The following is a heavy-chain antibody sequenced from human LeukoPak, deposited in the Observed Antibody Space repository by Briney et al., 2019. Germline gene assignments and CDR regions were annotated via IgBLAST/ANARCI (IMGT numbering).Heavy chain of an antibody. CDR3: ANSDYMWGFAS. Sequence: ASVKVSCKAFGVTLIGYHMHWVRQAPGRRPEWMGWIDRISGASSPAQKFQGRVTMTRDTSMSTFYMDMSGLTSDDTAIYYCANSDYMWGFASWGVGTQVTVSS. J-gene: IGHJ4*02. CDR2: IDRISGAS. D-gene: IGHD3-16*01. V-gene: IGHV1-2*02. CDR1: GVTLIGYH.